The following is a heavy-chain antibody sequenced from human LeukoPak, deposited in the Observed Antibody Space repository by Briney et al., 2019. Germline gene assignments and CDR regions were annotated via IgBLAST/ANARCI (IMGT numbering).Heavy chain of an antibody. D-gene: IGHD1-26*01. CDR3: AHVGDTTPDFDY. J-gene: IGHJ4*02. Sequence: SGPTLVNPTQTLTLTCTFSGFSLSTSGVGVGWIRQPPGKALEWLALIYWNDDKRYSPSLNSRLTITKDTSKNHVVLTMTNMDPVDTATYYCAHVGDTTPDFDYWGQGTLVTLSS. V-gene: IGHV2-5*01. CDR1: GFSLSTSGVG. CDR2: IYWNDDK.